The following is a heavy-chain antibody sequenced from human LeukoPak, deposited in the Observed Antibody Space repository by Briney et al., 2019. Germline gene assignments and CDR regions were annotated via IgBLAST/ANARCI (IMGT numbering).Heavy chain of an antibody. CDR2: IYYSGST. J-gene: IGHJ4*02. V-gene: IGHV4-59*12. D-gene: IGHD3-10*01. CDR3: ARFGGAAFYFDS. Sequence: SETLSLTCTVSGGSISSSFWTWIRQPPGKGLEWIGYIYYSGSTNYKASLESRVTISLDTSKNQFSLQLTSVTAADTAVYYCARFGGAAFYFDSWSQGSLVTVSS. CDR1: GGSISSSF.